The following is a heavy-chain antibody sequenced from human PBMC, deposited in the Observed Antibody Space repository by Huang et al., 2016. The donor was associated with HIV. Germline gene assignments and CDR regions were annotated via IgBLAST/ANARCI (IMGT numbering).Heavy chain of an antibody. Sequence: QVQLVESGAELKKPGASVRVSCKVSGYTVSELSLHWVRQAPEKGLEWMGGFDPEEGETSYAQRLQGRVTMTEDTSTDTAYMELSSLRPEDTAVYYCATSPPDVGAGVLRSAFDIWGQGTMVTVSS. CDR1: GYTVSELS. CDR2: FDPEEGET. D-gene: IGHD2-15*01. CDR3: ATSPPDVGAGVLRSAFDI. V-gene: IGHV1-24*01. J-gene: IGHJ3*02.